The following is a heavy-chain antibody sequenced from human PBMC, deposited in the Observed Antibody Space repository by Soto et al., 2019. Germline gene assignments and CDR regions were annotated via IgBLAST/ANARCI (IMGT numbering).Heavy chain of an antibody. J-gene: IGHJ4*02. V-gene: IGHV2-5*02. Sequence: QITLKESGPTLVKPTQTLTLTCTFSGFSLNTRGVGVGWIRQPPGKALEWLALISWDGEKRYSPSLKSRLTITKDTTETQVVLTMTNMDPVHTATYYCAHRRGDLLTCHYYFDYWGQGTLVTASS. CDR2: ISWDGEK. CDR3: AHRRGDLLTCHYYFDY. D-gene: IGHD3-9*01. CDR1: GFSLNTRGVG.